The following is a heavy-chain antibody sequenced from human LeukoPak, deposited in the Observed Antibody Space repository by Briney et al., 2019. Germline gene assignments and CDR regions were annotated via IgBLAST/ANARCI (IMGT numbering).Heavy chain of an antibody. J-gene: IGHJ4*02. CDR1: GDSLSSGGYY. CDR2: IYHSGST. CDR3: ARAPGVYYDSSGRGAY. V-gene: IGHV4-38-2*02. Sequence: SETLSLTCTVSGDSLSSGGYYWSWIRQPPGKGLEWIGSIYHSGSTYYNPSLKSRVTISVDTSKNQFSLKLSSVTAADPAVYYCARAPGVYYDSSGRGAYWGQGTLVTVSS. D-gene: IGHD3-22*01.